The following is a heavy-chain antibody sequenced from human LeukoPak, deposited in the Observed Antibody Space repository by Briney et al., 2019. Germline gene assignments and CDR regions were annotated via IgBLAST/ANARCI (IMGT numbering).Heavy chain of an antibody. CDR3: ARGARCYDILTGYYALFY. J-gene: IGHJ4*02. CDR2: ISSSGSTI. CDR1: GFTFSSYE. V-gene: IGHV3-48*03. D-gene: IGHD3-9*01. Sequence: PWGSLRLSCAASGFTFSSYEMNWVRQAPGKGLEWVSYISSSGSTIYYADSVKGRFTISRDNAKNSLYLQMNSLRAEDTAVYYCARGARCYDILTGYYALFYWGQGTLVTVSS.